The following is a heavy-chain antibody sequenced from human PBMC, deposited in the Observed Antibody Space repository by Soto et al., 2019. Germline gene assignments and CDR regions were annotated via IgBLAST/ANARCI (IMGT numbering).Heavy chain of an antibody. D-gene: IGHD4-17*01. Sequence: ASVKVSCKTSGSTFSRYSMHWVRQATGQRLEWMGWINAGNGNAYYSQKFQGRVTITRDTSASIAYMELSSLRSEDTAVYYCARAPYGGSLDYWGQGMLVTVSS. J-gene: IGHJ4*02. CDR1: GSTFSRYS. CDR3: ARAPYGGSLDY. CDR2: INAGNGNA. V-gene: IGHV1-3*01.